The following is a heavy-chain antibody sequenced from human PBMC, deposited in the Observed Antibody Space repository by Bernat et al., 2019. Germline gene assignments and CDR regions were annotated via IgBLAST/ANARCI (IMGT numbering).Heavy chain of an antibody. Sequence: QVQLVQSGAEVKKPGASVKVSCKASGYTFTGYYMHWVRQAPGQGLEWMGWINPNSGNTGYAQKFQGRVTMTRNTSISTAYMELSSLRSEDTAVYYCARVVRRGVDAFDIWGQGTMVTVSS. D-gene: IGHD2-2*01. CDR3: ARVVRRGVDAFDI. CDR1: GYTFTGYY. V-gene: IGHV1-8*02. J-gene: IGHJ3*02. CDR2: INPNSGNT.